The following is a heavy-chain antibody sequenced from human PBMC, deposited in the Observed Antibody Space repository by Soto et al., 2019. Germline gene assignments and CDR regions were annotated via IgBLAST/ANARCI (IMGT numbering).Heavy chain of an antibody. CDR2: INAGNGNT. Sequence: ASVKVSCKASGFTFTSYAMHWVRQAPGQRLEWMGWINAGNGNTKYSQKFQGRVNITRDTSASTAFMELSSLRSEDTAVFYCARDLPMTVVINYYFYGMDVWGQGTTVTVSS. D-gene: IGHD3-22*01. CDR1: GFTFTSYA. CDR3: ARDLPMTVVINYYFYGMDV. J-gene: IGHJ6*02. V-gene: IGHV1-3*01.